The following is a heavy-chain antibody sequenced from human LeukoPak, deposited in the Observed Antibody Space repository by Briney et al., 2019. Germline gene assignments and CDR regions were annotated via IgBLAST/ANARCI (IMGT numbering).Heavy chain of an antibody. CDR3: AKGPKDTWCIAR. CDR1: GFYFDDSA. J-gene: IGHJ2*01. V-gene: IGHV3-9*03. Sequence: PGRSLRLSCAASGFYFDDSAIHWVRQAPGKGLEWVSAMNWISDFKAYADSVKGRFTISRDNDKNSVHLQMNSLRPEDMAVYYRAKGPKDTWCIARWGRGTLVTVSS. CDR2: MNWISDFK. D-gene: IGHD5-18*01.